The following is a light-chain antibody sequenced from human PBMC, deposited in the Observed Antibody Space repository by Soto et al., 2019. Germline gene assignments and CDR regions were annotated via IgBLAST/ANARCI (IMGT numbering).Light chain of an antibody. CDR2: EVN. V-gene: IGLV2-8*01. Sequence: QSALTQPPSASGSPGQSVTISCTGTSSDVGGYNYVSWYQQHPGKAPKLMISEVNKRPSGVPDRFSGSKSGNTASLTVSGLQAEDEADYYCSSYAGSRIVVFGGGTRSPS. J-gene: IGLJ2*01. CDR1: SSDVGGYNY. CDR3: SSYAGSRIVV.